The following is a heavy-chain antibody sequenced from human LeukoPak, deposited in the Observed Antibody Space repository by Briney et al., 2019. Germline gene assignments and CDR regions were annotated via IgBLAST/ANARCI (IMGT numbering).Heavy chain of an antibody. J-gene: IGHJ4*02. CDR2: ISSNGGST. D-gene: IGHD6-13*01. CDR3: ARARGYDTRDFDY. Sequence: GRSLRLSCGASGFTFSSYGMHWVRQAPGKGLEYVSAISSNGGSTYYANSVKGRFTISRDNSKNTLYLQMGSLRVEDMAVYYCARARGYDTRDFDYWGQGTLVTVSS. CDR1: GFTFSSYG. V-gene: IGHV3-64*01.